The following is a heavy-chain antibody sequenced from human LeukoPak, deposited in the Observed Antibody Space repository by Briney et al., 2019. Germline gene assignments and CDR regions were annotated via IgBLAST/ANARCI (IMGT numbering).Heavy chain of an antibody. CDR3: AKIKGRGVTTAAFDY. Sequence: AGGSLRLSCAASGFTFSTNDMSWVRQAPGKGLEWVSAISGSGGSTYYADSVKGRFTISRDNSKNTLYLQMNSLRAEDTAVYYCAKIKGRGVTTAAFDYWGQGTLVTVSS. J-gene: IGHJ4*02. CDR1: GFTFSTND. V-gene: IGHV3-23*01. D-gene: IGHD4-17*01. CDR2: ISGSGGST.